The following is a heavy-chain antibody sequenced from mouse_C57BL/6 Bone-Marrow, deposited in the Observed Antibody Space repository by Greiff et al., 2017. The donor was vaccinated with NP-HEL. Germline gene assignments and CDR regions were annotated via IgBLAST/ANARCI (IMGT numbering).Heavy chain of an antibody. D-gene: IGHD1-1*01. CDR2: IDPENGDT. V-gene: IGHV14-4*01. CDR3: TTDYGTPYYFDY. J-gene: IGHJ2*01. CDR1: GFNIKDDY. Sequence: EVKLMESGAELVRPGASVKLSCTASGFNIKDDYMHWVKQRPEQGLEWIGWIDPENGDTEYASKFQGKATITADTSSNTAYLQLSSLTSEDTAVYYCTTDYGTPYYFDYWGQGTTLTVSS.